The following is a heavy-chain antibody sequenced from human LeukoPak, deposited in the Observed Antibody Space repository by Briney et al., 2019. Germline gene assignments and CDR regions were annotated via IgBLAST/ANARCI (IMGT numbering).Heavy chain of an antibody. CDR1: GVSISSYY. CDR2: IYYSGNT. J-gene: IGHJ4*02. CDR3: AVGYSGCDLFDF. V-gene: IGHV4-59*01. D-gene: IGHD5-12*01. Sequence: SEILSLTCTVSGVSISSYYWSWIRQPPGKGLDWIGYIYYSGNTNYNPSLKSRVTISVDTSKNQFSLRLSSVTAADTAVYYCAVGYSGCDLFDFWGQATLVTVSS.